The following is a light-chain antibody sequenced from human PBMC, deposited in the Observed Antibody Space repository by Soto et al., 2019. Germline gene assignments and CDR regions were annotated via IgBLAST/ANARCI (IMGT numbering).Light chain of an antibody. CDR1: SSNIGSNY. J-gene: IGLJ2*01. Sequence: QSVLTQPPSASGTPGQRVTISCSGSSSNIGSNYVYWYQQLPGTAPKLLIYRNNQRPSGVPDRFSGSKSGTSASLAISGLRSEDEADYYCSSYAGSKNFVVFGGGTKLTVL. CDR2: RNN. V-gene: IGLV1-47*01. CDR3: SSYAGSKNFVV.